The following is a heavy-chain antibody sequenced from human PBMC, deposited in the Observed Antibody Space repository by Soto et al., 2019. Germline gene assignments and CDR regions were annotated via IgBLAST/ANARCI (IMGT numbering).Heavy chain of an antibody. J-gene: IGHJ6*02. CDR2: ISAYNGNT. CDR1: GYTFTSYG. Sequence: GASVKVSCKASGYTFTSYGISWVRQAPGQGLEWMGWISAYNGNTNYAQKLQGRVTMTTDTSTSTAYMELRSLRSDDTAVYYCASATVSGYDLGSPLGAYYYYGMDVWGQGTTVTVSS. CDR3: ASATVSGYDLGSPLGAYYYYGMDV. D-gene: IGHD5-12*01. V-gene: IGHV1-18*04.